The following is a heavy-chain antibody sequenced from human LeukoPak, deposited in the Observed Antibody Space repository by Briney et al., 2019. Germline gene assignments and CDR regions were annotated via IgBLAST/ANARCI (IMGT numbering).Heavy chain of an antibody. J-gene: IGHJ4*02. D-gene: IGHD5-12*01. Sequence: ASVKVSCKASGYTFTGYYMHWVRQAPGQGLEWMGWINPNSGGTDYAQKFQGRVTMARDTSISAAYMELSSLTSDDTAVYYCSRGRADGYSGYDFGDYWGQGTLVTVSS. CDR1: GYTFTGYY. CDR3: SRGRADGYSGYDFGDY. CDR2: INPNSGGT. V-gene: IGHV1-2*02.